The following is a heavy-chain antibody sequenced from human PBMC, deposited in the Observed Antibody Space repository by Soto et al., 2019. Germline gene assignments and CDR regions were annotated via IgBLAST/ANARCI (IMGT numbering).Heavy chain of an antibody. CDR1: GGIFGSHG. Sequence: QVQLIQSEAEVKKPGSSVRVSCTASGGIFGSHGFSWVRQAPGQRLEWVGGFIPIFRTLTYTEKFQARVRIAADESTNTVYLDLSSLTSEDTAVYYCGRDRRIYYSDPHDEFVASDYEVWGQGTMVSFSS. D-gene: IGHD3-22*01. CDR2: FIPIFRTL. V-gene: IGHV1-69*01. CDR3: GRDRRIYYSDPHDEFVASDYEV. J-gene: IGHJ3*01.